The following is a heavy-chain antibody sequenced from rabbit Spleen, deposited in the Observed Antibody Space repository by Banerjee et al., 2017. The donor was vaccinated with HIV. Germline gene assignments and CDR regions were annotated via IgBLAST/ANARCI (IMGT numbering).Heavy chain of an antibody. D-gene: IGHD4-1*01. J-gene: IGHJ6*01. CDR1: GLSFSDRDV. V-gene: IGHV1S45*01. Sequence: QEELEESGGGLVKPEGSLTLTCKASGLSFSDRDVMCWVRQAPGKGLEWIACINTATGKPVYATWAKGRFTISTTSSTTVTLQMTSLTAADTATYFCARDLAGAIGWNFYLWGQGTLVTVS. CDR2: INTATGKP. CDR3: ARDLAGAIGWNFYL.